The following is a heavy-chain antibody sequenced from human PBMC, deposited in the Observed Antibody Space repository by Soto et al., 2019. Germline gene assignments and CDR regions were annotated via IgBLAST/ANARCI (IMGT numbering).Heavy chain of an antibody. CDR2: IYPSGMP. Sequence: SETLSLTCTVSGGSISNAAYSWSWIRQPPGKGLEWIGYIYPSGMPFYNPSLRSRVTISIDRSNDQFSLNLKSVTAADTAVYYCARDRGGYGLFGSWGQGTLVTVSS. V-gene: IGHV4-30-2*01. J-gene: IGHJ4*02. CDR3: ARDRGGYGLFGS. D-gene: IGHD5-18*01. CDR1: GGSISNAAYS.